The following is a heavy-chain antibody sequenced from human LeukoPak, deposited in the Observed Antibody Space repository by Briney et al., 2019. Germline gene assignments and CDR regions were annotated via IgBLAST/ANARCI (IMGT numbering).Heavy chain of an antibody. V-gene: IGHV3-30*03. Sequence: GGSLRLSCAASGFTFSSYWMSWVRQAPGKGLEWVAVISYDGSNKYYADSVKGRFTISRDNSKNTLYLQMNSLRAEDTAVYYCARDPGSNYALDYWGQGTLVTVSS. CDR3: ARDPGSNYALDY. CDR2: ISYDGSNK. D-gene: IGHD4-11*01. CDR1: GFTFSSYW. J-gene: IGHJ4*02.